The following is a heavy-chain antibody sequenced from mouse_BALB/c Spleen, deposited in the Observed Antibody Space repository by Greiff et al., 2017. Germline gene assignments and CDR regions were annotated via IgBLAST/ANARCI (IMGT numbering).Heavy chain of an antibody. D-gene: IGHD2-1*01. CDR1: GFTFSSYG. CDR2: ISSGGSYT. J-gene: IGHJ2*01. CDR3: ARGGNYDY. V-gene: IGHV5-6*01. Sequence: EVQGVESGGDLVKPGGSLKLSCAASGFTFSSYGMSWVRQTPDKRLEWVATISSGGSYTYYPDSVKGRFTISIDNAKNTLYLQMSSLKSEDTAMYYCARGGNYDYWGQGTTLTVSS.